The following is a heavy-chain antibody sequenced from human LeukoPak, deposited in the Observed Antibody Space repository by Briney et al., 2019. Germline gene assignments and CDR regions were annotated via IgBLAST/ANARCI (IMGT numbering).Heavy chain of an antibody. V-gene: IGHV4-39*07. CDR2: IDNNGRT. Sequence: SETLSLTCSVSGGSIDISKYYWGWIRQPPGKELEWIGSIDNNGRTYYIPSLKSRITISQDKSNNQFSLRLSSVTAADTAVYYCARASVTYYYYYMDVWGKGTTVTVSS. J-gene: IGHJ6*03. CDR3: ARASVTYYYYYMDV. CDR1: GGSIDISKYY. D-gene: IGHD4-11*01.